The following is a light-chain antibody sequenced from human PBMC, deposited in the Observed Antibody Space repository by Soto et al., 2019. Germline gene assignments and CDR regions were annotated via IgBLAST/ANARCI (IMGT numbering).Light chain of an antibody. Sequence: QSALTQPPSASGTPGQRVTISCSGSSSNIGSNTVNWYQQLPGTAPKLLIYGNNQRPSGVPDRFSGSKSGTSASLAISGLQSEDEADYYCATWDDSLNGLFGTGTKVTVL. CDR1: SSNIGSNT. CDR2: GNN. CDR3: ATWDDSLNGL. V-gene: IGLV1-44*01. J-gene: IGLJ1*01.